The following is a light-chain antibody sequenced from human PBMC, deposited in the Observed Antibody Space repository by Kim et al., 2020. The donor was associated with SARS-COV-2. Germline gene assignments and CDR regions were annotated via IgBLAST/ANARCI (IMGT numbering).Light chain of an antibody. J-gene: IGKJ2*01. V-gene: IGKV3-15*01. CDR1: QSVNNN. CDR3: QQYNDWPPGET. CDR2: GAS. Sequence: DRHNPSCRATQSVNNNLCWDQIKPSQPPKHVIYGASSTGTGVPARFSGSGSGLDFVPSVSSLPSEDFPVYYCQQYNDWPPGETFGQGTKLEI.